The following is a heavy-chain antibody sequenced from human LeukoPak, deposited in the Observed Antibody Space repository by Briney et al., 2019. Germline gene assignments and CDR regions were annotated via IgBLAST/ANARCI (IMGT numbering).Heavy chain of an antibody. D-gene: IGHD2/OR15-2a*01. CDR1: GYSFTSYW. J-gene: IGHJ3*02. CDR2: IYPGDSDT. CDR3: ARQAWVPTSPSAAFDI. V-gene: IGHV5-51*01. Sequence: GESLKISCQGSGYSFTSYWIGWVRQMPGKGLEWMGIIYPGDSDTRYSPSFQGQVTISADKSISTAYLQWSSLKASDTAMYYCARQAWVPTSPSAAFDIWGQGTMVTVSS.